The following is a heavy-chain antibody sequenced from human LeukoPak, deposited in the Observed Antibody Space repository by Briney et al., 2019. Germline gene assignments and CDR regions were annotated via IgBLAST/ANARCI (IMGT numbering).Heavy chain of an antibody. D-gene: IGHD6-13*01. V-gene: IGHV1-69*04. CDR2: IIPILGIA. Sequence: SVKVSCKASGGTFSSYAISWVRQAPGQGLEWMGRIIPILGIANYAQKFQGRVTITADKSTSTAYMELSSLRSEDTAVYYCARRVSRNWFDPWGQGTLVTVSS. CDR3: ARRVSRNWFDP. J-gene: IGHJ5*02. CDR1: GGTFSSYA.